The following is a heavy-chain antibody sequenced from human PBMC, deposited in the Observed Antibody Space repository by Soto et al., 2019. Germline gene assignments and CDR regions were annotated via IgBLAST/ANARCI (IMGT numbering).Heavy chain of an antibody. CDR2: INDGNGNT. Sequence: QVQLVQSGAEVKKPGASVKVSCKASGYTFTSYAMHWVRQAPGQRLEWMGWINDGNGNTKYSQKFQGRVTITRDTSASTAYMELSSLRSEDTAVYYCARVHPYSGSYWEHDAFDIWGQGTMVTVSS. V-gene: IGHV1-3*01. J-gene: IGHJ3*02. CDR1: GYTFTSYA. CDR3: ARVHPYSGSYWEHDAFDI. D-gene: IGHD1-26*01.